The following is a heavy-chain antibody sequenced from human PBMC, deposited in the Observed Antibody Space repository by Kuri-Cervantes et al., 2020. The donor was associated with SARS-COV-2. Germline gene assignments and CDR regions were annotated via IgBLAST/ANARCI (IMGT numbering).Heavy chain of an antibody. CDR3: ARGSEAGYYYFDY. V-gene: IGHV3-48*02. J-gene: IGHJ4*02. CDR2: ISSSSSTI. Sequence: GESLKISCAASGFTFSSYSMNWGRQAPGKGLEWVSYISSSSSTIYYADSVKGRFTISRDNAKNSLYLQMNSLRDEDTAVYYCARGSEAGYYYFDYWGQGTLVTVSS. D-gene: IGHD3-9*01. CDR1: GFTFSSYS.